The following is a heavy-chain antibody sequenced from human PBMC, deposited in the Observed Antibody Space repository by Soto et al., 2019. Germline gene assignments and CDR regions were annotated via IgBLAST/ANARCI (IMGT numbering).Heavy chain of an antibody. J-gene: IGHJ3*02. V-gene: IGHV3-21*04. Sequence: EVQLVESGGGLVKPGGSLRLSCAASGFTFSSYSVNWVRQAPGKGLEWVSSISPSSSYIFYADSVKGRFTISRDNAKNSLYLQMNSLRAEDTAVYYCARVRELYDGVVDAFDIWGQGTMVTVSS. CDR1: GFTFSSYS. CDR2: ISPSSSYI. CDR3: ARVRELYDGVVDAFDI. D-gene: IGHD3-10*01.